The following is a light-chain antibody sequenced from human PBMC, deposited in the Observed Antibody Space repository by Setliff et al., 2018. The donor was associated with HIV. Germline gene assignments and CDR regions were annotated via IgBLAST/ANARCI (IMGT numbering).Light chain of an antibody. CDR3: CSYAGSSTFV. Sequence: QSVLAQPASVSGSPGQSITISCTGSSSDVGSYNLVSWYQQHPRQAPKLMIYEVSKWPSGVSNRFSGSTSGNTASLTISGLQAEDEADYYCCSYAGSSTFVFGGGTKVTVL. CDR1: SSDVGSYNL. CDR2: EVS. J-gene: IGLJ3*02. V-gene: IGLV2-23*02.